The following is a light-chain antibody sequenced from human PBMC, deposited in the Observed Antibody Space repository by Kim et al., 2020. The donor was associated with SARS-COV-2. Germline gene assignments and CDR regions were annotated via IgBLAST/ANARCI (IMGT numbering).Light chain of an antibody. V-gene: IGKV2-29*02. CDR2: EVS. CDR3: MRSVDLRT. J-gene: IGKJ1*01. Sequence: IVLTQTPVSLSVIPGQPATISCRSSESLLHNDGNTYLYWFLQKPGRSPQLLIYEVSSRFSGVPNRFSGSGSGREFTLKISRVEAEDVGVYYCMRSVDLRTFGQGTKVDIK. CDR1: ESLLHNDGNTY.